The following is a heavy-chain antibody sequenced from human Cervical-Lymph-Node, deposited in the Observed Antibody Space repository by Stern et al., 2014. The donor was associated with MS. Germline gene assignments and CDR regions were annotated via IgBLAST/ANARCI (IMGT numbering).Heavy chain of an antibody. V-gene: IGHV3-30*04. CDR1: GFVFRRYA. Sequence: VHLVGSGGGVVQPGRSLRLSCAASGFVFRRYALHWVRQAPGKGLEWVALISYDGRDKYYTDSVKGRFTVSRDNSNNTVDLEMNSLRLEDTAVYYCAKGGSGSYLDWGQGSLVTVSS. CDR3: AKGGSGSYLD. D-gene: IGHD1-26*01. CDR2: ISYDGRDK. J-gene: IGHJ4*02.